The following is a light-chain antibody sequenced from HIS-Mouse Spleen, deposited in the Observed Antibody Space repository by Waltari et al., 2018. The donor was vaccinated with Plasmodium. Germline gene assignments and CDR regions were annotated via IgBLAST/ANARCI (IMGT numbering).Light chain of an antibody. V-gene: IGKV1-9*01. Sequence: DIPLTQSPSFLSASVVDRVTITCRASQGISSYLAWYQQKPGKAPKLLIYAASTLQSGVPSRFSGSGSGTEFTLTISSLQPEDFATYYCQQLNSYPRTFGQGTKVEIK. CDR1: QGISSY. J-gene: IGKJ1*01. CDR2: AAS. CDR3: QQLNSYPRT.